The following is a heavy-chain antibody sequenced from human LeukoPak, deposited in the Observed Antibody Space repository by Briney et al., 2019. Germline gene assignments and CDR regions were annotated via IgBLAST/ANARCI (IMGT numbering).Heavy chain of an antibody. Sequence: PGGSLRLSCAASGFTFSSYAMSWVRQAPGKGLEWVSAISGSGDSTYYADSVMGRFTISRDNSKNTLYLQMNSLRAEDTAVYYCAKDRAYSSGLEAFDIWGQGTMVTVAS. V-gene: IGHV3-23*01. J-gene: IGHJ3*02. D-gene: IGHD6-19*01. CDR2: ISGSGDST. CDR1: GFTFSSYA. CDR3: AKDRAYSSGLEAFDI.